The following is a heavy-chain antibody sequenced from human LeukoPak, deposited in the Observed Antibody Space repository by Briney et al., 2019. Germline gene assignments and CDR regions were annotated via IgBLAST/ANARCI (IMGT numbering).Heavy chain of an antibody. Sequence: PGGSLRLSCAASGFTFSIYAMSWVRQAPGKGLEWVSAISGSGGSTYYADSVKGRFTISRDNSKNTLYLQMNSLRAEDTAVYYCAKDLRGYYDSSGRYWGQGTLVTVSS. V-gene: IGHV3-23*01. CDR3: AKDLRGYYDSSGRY. J-gene: IGHJ4*02. CDR2: ISGSGGST. CDR1: GFTFSIYA. D-gene: IGHD3-22*01.